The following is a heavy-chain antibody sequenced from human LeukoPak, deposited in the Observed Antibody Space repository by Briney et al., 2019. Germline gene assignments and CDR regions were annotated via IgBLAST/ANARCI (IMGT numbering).Heavy chain of an antibody. D-gene: IGHD3-9*01. Sequence: QTGGSLRLSCAASGFTFSSYAMSWVRQAPGKGLEWVANIKQDGSEKYYVDSVKGRFTISRDNAKNSLYLQMNSLRAEDTAVYYCARPPNYDILTAFDYWGQGTLVTVSS. CDR2: IKQDGSEK. CDR3: ARPPNYDILTAFDY. J-gene: IGHJ4*02. V-gene: IGHV3-7*01. CDR1: GFTFSSYA.